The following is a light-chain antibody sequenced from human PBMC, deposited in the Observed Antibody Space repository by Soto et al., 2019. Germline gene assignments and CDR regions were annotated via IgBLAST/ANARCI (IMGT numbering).Light chain of an antibody. CDR3: LQFDNSPLYT. V-gene: IGKV3-20*01. J-gene: IGKJ2*01. CDR2: GAS. CDR1: QSVSSSS. Sequence: EIVLTQSPGTLSLSPGERATLSCRASQSVSSSSITWYQQKPGQAPRLLIYGASTSATGIPDRFSGSGSGTDFSLTISRLEPEDVAVYYCLQFDNSPLYTFGQGTKVEIK.